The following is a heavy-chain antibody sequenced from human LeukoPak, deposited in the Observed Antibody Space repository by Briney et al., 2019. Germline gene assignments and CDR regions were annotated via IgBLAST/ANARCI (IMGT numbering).Heavy chain of an antibody. CDR2: IIPIFGTA. CDR3: ARAVEGYSSSQGDY. D-gene: IGHD6-13*01. CDR1: GGTFSSYA. V-gene: IGHV1-69*01. J-gene: IGHJ4*02. Sequence: VASVKVSCKASGGTFSSYAISWVRQAPGQGLEWMGGIIPIFGTANYAQKFQGRVTITADESTSTAYMELSSLRSEDTAVYYCARAVEGYSSSQGDYWGQGTLVTVPS.